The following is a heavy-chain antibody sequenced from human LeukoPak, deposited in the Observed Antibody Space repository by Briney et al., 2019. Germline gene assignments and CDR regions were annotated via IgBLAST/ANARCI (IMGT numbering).Heavy chain of an antibody. CDR3: AKMVSRYCSSTSCGYFDC. J-gene: IGHJ4*02. Sequence: GGSLRLSCAASGFTSDDYAMDWVRQAPGKGLEWVSGIRWHSGSIGYADSVKGRVTISRDNAKNSLYLQMNSLRAEDTALYYCAKMVSRYCSSTSCGYFDCWGQGTLVTVSS. CDR1: GFTSDDYA. CDR2: IRWHSGSI. D-gene: IGHD2-2*01. V-gene: IGHV3-9*02.